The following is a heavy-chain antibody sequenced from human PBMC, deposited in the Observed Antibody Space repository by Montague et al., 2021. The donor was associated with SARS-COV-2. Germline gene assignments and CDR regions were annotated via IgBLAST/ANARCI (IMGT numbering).Heavy chain of an antibody. D-gene: IGHD3-10*01. CDR2: INHSANT. V-gene: IGHV4-34*01. J-gene: IGHJ6*02. CDR3: ASGIYPSGSYYNRYYYGLNI. Sequence: SGTLSLTCAVYGGSLSGYYWSWIRQPPEKGLEWIGEINHSANTKYNPSLKSPVTISTDTSKNQFSLKMTSVTAADTATYYCASGIYPSGSYYNRYYYGLNIWGPGTTVIVSS. CDR1: GGSLSGYY.